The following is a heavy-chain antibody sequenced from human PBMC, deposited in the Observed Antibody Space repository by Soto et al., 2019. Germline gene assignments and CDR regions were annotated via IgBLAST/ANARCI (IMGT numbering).Heavy chain of an antibody. CDR2: INHSGST. D-gene: IGHD3-9*01. Sequence: SETLSLTCAVYGGSFSGYYWSWIRQPPWKGLEWIGEINHSGSTNYNPSLKSRVTISVDTSKNQFSLKLSSVTAADTAVYYCAAGQRIRLVYDTGARGGRGVWYYGMEVCGHGTTVTVSS. CDR1: GGSFSGYY. J-gene: IGHJ6*02. V-gene: IGHV4-34*01. CDR3: AAGQRIRLVYDTGARGGRGVWYYGMEV.